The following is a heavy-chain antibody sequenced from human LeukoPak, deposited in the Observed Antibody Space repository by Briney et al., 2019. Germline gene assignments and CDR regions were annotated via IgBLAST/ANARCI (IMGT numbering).Heavy chain of an antibody. D-gene: IGHD2/OR15-2a*01. Sequence: SETLSLTCTVSGGSITSSYWNWIRQPAGSGLDWIGRIHSIGNAYYNPSPNSRVTMSLVTSGNHLSLSLTSVTAADTAVYYCASDVEYCNKTRCYGLRFGPWGQGSLVTVSS. V-gene: IGHV4-4*07. CDR1: GGSITSSY. CDR2: IHSIGNA. CDR3: ASDVEYCNKTRCYGLRFGP. J-gene: IGHJ5*02.